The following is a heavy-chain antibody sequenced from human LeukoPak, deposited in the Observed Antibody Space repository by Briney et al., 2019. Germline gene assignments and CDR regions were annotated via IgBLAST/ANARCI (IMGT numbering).Heavy chain of an antibody. J-gene: IGHJ3*02. D-gene: IGHD3-16*01. Sequence: LPGRSLRLSCAASGFTVSSNYMVWVRQAPGMGLEWVSVIYSGGSTYYADSVKVRFTISRDNSKNTLYLQMNSLRAEDTAVYYCARGVDAFDIWGQGTMVTVSS. V-gene: IGHV3-66*01. CDR1: GFTVSSNY. CDR2: IYSGGST. CDR3: ARGVDAFDI.